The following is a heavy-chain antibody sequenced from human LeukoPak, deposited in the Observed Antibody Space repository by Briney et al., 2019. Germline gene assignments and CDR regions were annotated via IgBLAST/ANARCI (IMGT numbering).Heavy chain of an antibody. J-gene: IGHJ4*02. CDR2: IYASGST. Sequence: SETLSLTCTVSGGSISSHYWSWIPQPAGKGLEWIGRIYASGSTNYNPSLKSRVTMSVDTSKNQFSLKLSSVTAADTSVYYCARRSDSSGYLNYFDYWGQGTLVTVSS. CDR1: GGSISSHY. CDR3: ARRSDSSGYLNYFDY. V-gene: IGHV4-4*07. D-gene: IGHD3-22*01.